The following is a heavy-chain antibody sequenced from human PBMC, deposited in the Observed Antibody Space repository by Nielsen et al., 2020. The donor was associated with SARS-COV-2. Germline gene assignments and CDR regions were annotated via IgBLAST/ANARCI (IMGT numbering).Heavy chain of an antibody. D-gene: IGHD3-10*01. CDR2: VSASGGST. J-gene: IGHJ3*01. V-gene: IGHV3-23*01. CDR3: AKDGVVRGDALDL. CDR1: GFTFNIYA. Sequence: GESLKISCAASGFTFNIYAMAWVRRAPGGGLQWVTGVSASGGSTYYTDSVKGRFSISRDNSENTLFLQMHSLRVEDTALYYCAKDGVVRGDALDLWGQGTMVTVSS.